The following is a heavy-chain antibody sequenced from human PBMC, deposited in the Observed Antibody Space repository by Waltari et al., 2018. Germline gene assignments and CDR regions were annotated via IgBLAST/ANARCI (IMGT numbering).Heavy chain of an antibody. Sequence: EMQLVESGGTLVQPGGSLRLYCAASGFTFSSNWMSWVRQAPGKGLEWVASIKEDGNERYYLDSVKGRFTISRDNAKNSLYLQMNSLTAEDTALYYCARAYSWGQGTLVTVSS. V-gene: IGHV3-7*01. D-gene: IGHD2-21*01. CDR2: IKEDGNER. CDR1: GFTFSSNW. J-gene: IGHJ4*02. CDR3: ARAYS.